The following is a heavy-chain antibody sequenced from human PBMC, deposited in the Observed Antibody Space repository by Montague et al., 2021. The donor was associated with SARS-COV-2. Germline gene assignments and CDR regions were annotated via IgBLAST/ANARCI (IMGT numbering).Heavy chain of an antibody. CDR2: IYTSGST. J-gene: IGHJ2*01. V-gene: IGHV4-61*02. CDR3: ARGSGWYKYWYFDL. CDR1: GDSVSSGSYY. D-gene: IGHD6-19*01. Sequence: TLSLTCTVSGDSVSSGSYYWSWIRQPAGKGLEWIGRIYTSGSTNYNPSLKSRVTISVDTSKNQFSLKLSSVTAADTAVYYCARGSGWYKYWYFDLWGRGTLVTVSS.